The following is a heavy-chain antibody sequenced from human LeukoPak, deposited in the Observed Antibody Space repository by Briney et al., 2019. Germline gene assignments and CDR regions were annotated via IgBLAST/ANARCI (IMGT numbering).Heavy chain of an antibody. CDR2: VSFDSYNE. CDR1: GFTFSKYG. V-gene: IGHV3-30*03. Sequence: PGGSLRLSCAASGFTFSKYGMHWVRQAPGKGLEWVAVVSFDSYNEFYGGSVKGRFTISRDNSKNMVVLQMDSLRPEDTAVYFCVKGKWEDNHYYFGLDVWGQGTTVTVAS. D-gene: IGHD1-26*01. CDR3: VKGKWEDNHYYFGLDV. J-gene: IGHJ6*02.